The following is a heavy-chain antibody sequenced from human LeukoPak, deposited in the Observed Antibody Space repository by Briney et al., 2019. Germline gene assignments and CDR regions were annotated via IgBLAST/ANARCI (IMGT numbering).Heavy chain of an antibody. CDR2: ISGSGGST. CDR3: AKTRLTYGSGSYYMGYYFDY. V-gene: IGHV3-23*01. D-gene: IGHD3-10*01. CDR1: GFTFSSYA. J-gene: IGHJ4*02. Sequence: GGSLRLSCAASGFTFSSYAMSWVRHAPGKGLEFVSAISGSGGSTNSADSVKGRFSISRDNYKYTLYLQMNSPRATATDVYACAKTRLTYGSGSYYMGYYFDYWGQGTLVTVSS.